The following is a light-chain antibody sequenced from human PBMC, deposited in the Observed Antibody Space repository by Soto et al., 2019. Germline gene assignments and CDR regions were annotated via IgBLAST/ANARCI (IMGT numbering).Light chain of an antibody. CDR1: QSVSSW. Sequence: DIQMTQSPSTLSASVGDRVTITCRASQSVSSWLAWYQQRPGKAPELLIYDASTLESGVPSRFSGSGSGTDFTLTISSLQPDDSATYYCQLYYTYPLTFGGGTRVEIK. CDR2: DAS. CDR3: QLYYTYPLT. V-gene: IGKV1-5*01. J-gene: IGKJ4*01.